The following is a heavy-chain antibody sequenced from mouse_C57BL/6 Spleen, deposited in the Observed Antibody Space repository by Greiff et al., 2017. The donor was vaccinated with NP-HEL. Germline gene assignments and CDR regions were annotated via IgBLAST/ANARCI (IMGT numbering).Heavy chain of an antibody. Sequence: VQLQQPGAELVRPGSSVKLSCKASGYTFTSYWMDWVKQRPGQGLEWIGNIYPSDSETHYNQKFKDKATLTVDKSSSTAYMQLSSLTSEDSAVYYCARRNGLGSSGFDYWGQGTTLTVSS. CDR1: GYTFTSYW. CDR2: IYPSDSET. D-gene: IGHD1-1*01. V-gene: IGHV1-61*01. J-gene: IGHJ2*01. CDR3: ARRNGLGSSGFDY.